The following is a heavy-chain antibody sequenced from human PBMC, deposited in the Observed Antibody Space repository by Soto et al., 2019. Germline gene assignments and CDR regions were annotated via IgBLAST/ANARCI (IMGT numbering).Heavy chain of an antibody. J-gene: IGHJ4*02. D-gene: IGHD1-26*01. CDR2: IIPTFGTP. V-gene: IGHV1-69*06. Sequence: QVQLVQSGTVVQRRGSSVKVSCQASGGTFSSHGMAWVRQAPGQGLEWMGGIIPTFGTPTYAPKFQGRVTSTADKPTNTAYMELSSLRSEDTGVYYCASERSAQDFDFWGQGTLITVSS. CDR1: GGTFSSHG. CDR3: ASERSAQDFDF.